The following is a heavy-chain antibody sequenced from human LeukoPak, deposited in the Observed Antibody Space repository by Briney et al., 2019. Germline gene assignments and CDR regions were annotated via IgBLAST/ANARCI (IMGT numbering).Heavy chain of an antibody. J-gene: IGHJ4*02. CDR3: ARGVRETMVRGVMGL. V-gene: IGHV6-1*01. D-gene: IGHD3-10*01. CDR1: GDSVSSNTAA. Sequence: SQTLSLTCGISGDSVSSNTAAWHWIRQSPSRGLEWLGRTYYRSKWYNNYAVSVKSRITINSDSSKNQVSLQLNSVSPEDTAMYYCARGVRETMVRGVMGLWGQGTLVTVSS. CDR2: TYYRSKWYN.